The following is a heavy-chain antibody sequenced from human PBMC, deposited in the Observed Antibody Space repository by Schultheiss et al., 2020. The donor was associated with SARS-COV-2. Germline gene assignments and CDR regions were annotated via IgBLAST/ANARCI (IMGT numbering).Heavy chain of an antibody. V-gene: IGHV3-15*01. J-gene: IGHJ6*02. CDR1: GFTFSNAW. D-gene: IGHD2-2*02. CDR2: IKSKTDGGTT. CDR3: ARDQLLYLARDDYYYYGMDV. Sequence: GESLKISCAASGFTFSNAWMSWVRQAPGKGLVWVGRIKSKTDGGTTDYAAPVKGRFTISRDNSKNTLYLQMNSLRAEDTAVYYCARDQLLYLARDDYYYYGMDVWDQGTTVTVAS.